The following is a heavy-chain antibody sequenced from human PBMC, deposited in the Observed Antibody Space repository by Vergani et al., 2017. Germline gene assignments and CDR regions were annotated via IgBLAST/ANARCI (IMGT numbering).Heavy chain of an antibody. V-gene: IGHV3-21*01. CDR3: ARVYCSGGSCYGDY. CDR1: GFTFSSYS. Sequence: EVQLVESGGGLVKPGGSLRLSCAASGFTFSSYSMNWVRQAPGKGLEWVSSISSSSSYIYYADSVKGRFTISSDNAKNSLYLQMNSLRAEDTAVYYCARVYCSGGSCYGDYWGQGTLVTVSS. D-gene: IGHD2-15*01. CDR2: ISSSSSYI. J-gene: IGHJ4*02.